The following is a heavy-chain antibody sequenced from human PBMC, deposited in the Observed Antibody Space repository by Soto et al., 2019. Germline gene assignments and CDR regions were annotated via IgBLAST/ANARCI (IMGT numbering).Heavy chain of an antibody. V-gene: IGHV3-23*01. CDR1: GFTFSSYA. Sequence: GGSLRLSCVASGFTFSSYAMSWVRQAPGKGLEWVSGISGSGDSTHYADSVKGRFTISRDNSKNTLYLQMESLRADDTAVYYCARGTGITGTTYYYHYAMDVWGQGTTVTV. D-gene: IGHD1-20*01. J-gene: IGHJ6*02. CDR3: ARGTGITGTTYYYHYAMDV. CDR2: ISGSGDST.